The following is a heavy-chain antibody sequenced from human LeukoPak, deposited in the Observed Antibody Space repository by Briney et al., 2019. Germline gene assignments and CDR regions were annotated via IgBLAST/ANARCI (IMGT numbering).Heavy chain of an antibody. J-gene: IGHJ4*02. Sequence: GGSLRLSCAASGFTFSSYAMSWVRQAPGKGLEWVSAISGSGGSTYYADSVKGRFTISRDNSKNTLYLQMNSLRAEDTAVYYCAKATTSSGWFPEYYFDYWGQGTLVTVSS. CDR1: GFTFSSYA. CDR2: ISGSGGST. V-gene: IGHV3-23*01. CDR3: AKATTSSGWFPEYYFDY. D-gene: IGHD6-19*01.